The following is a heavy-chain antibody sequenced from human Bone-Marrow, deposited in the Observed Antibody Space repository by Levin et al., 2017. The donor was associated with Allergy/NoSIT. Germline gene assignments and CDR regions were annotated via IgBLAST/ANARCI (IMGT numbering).Heavy chain of an antibody. J-gene: IGHJ4*02. CDR1: GDTFSYYG. CDR2: IIPIFGTP. CDR3: ARGGDTYGSYWYINF. Sequence: ASVKVSCQASGDTFSYYGISWVRQAPCQGLEWVGGIIPIFGTPKYAHKFQGRVTITADDSTSTVYMDVSSLRSEDTAVYYCARGGDTYGSYWYINFWGQGTLVTVSS. D-gene: IGHD5-18*01. V-gene: IGHV1-69*13.